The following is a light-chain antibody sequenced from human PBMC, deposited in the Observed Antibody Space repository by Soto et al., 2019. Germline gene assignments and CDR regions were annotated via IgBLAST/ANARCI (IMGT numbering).Light chain of an antibody. Sequence: ERVLTKSPATLSLFPGERATLSCRASQSVRSNLAWYQQKPGQAPRLLIYDASNRATGIPARFSGSGSGTDFTLTISSLEPEDFAVYYCQQRCSGPPVTFGQGTRLEIK. J-gene: IGKJ5*01. CDR2: DAS. CDR1: QSVRSN. CDR3: QQRCSGPPVT. V-gene: IGKV3-11*01.